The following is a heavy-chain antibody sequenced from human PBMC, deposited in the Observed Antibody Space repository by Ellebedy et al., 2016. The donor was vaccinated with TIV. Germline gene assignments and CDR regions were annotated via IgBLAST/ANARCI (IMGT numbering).Heavy chain of an antibody. CDR2: ISAYNGNT. Sequence: ASVKVSXXASGYTFTSYGISWVRQAPGQGLEWMGWISAYNGNTNYAQKLQGRVTMTTDTSTSTAYMELRSLRSDDTAVYYCARDFGAAVGPGYYFDYWGQGTLVTVS. D-gene: IGHD6-13*01. J-gene: IGHJ4*02. V-gene: IGHV1-18*01. CDR3: ARDFGAAVGPGYYFDY. CDR1: GYTFTSYG.